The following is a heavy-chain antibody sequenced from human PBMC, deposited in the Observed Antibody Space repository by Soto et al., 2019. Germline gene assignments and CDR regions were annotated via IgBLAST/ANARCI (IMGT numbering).Heavy chain of an antibody. V-gene: IGHV3-48*03. CDR1: GFTFSSYE. CDR2: ISSSGSTI. Sequence: VGSLRLSFAASGFTFSSYEMNWVRQAPGKGLEWVSYISSSGSTIYYADSVKGRFTISRDNAKNSLYLQMNSLRAEDTAVYYCVTVAALLYEDFGICRQGTLVTV. D-gene: IGHD6-13*01. J-gene: IGHJ3*02. CDR3: VTVAALLYEDFGI.